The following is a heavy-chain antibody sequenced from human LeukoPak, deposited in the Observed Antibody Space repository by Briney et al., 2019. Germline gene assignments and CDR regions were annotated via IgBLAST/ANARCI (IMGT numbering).Heavy chain of an antibody. J-gene: IGHJ3*02. V-gene: IGHV3-7*03. CDR1: GFTFSNYW. CDR3: ARESPYYYDSPDAFDI. Sequence: PGGSLGLSCAASGFTFSNYWMSWVRQAPVKGLEWVANIKEDGSEKYYVDSVKGRFTISRDNAKNSLYLQMNSLRAEDTAVYYCARESPYYYDSPDAFDIWGQGTMVTVSS. D-gene: IGHD3-22*01. CDR2: IKEDGSEK.